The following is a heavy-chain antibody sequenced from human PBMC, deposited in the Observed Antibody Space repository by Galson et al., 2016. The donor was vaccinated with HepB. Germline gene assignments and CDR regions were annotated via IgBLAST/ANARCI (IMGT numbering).Heavy chain of an antibody. CDR1: GFTFSSYG. V-gene: IGHV3-33*01. Sequence: SLRLSCAASGFTFSSYGMHWVRQAPGKGLEWVAVIWYDGSNKYYADSVKSRFTISRDNSKNTLYLQMNSLRAEDTAVYYCARRAGSSWYSDYWGQGTLVTVSS. D-gene: IGHD6-13*01. CDR2: IWYDGSNK. J-gene: IGHJ4*02. CDR3: ARRAGSSWYSDY.